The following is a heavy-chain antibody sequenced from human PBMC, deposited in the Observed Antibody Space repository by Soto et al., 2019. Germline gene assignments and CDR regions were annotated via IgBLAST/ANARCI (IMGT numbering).Heavy chain of an antibody. CDR1: GGSISSYY. D-gene: IGHD6-25*01. CDR2: INHSGST. J-gene: IGHJ4*02. CDR3: ATRLPTDY. V-gene: IGHV4-34*01. Sequence: SETLSLTCTVSGGSISSYYGSWIRQPPGKGLEWIGEINHSGSTNYNPSLKSRVTISVDTSKNQFSLKLSSVTAADTAVYYCATRLPTDYWGQGTLVTVSS.